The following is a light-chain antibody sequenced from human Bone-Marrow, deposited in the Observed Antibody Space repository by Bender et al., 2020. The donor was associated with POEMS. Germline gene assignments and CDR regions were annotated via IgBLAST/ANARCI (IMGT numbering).Light chain of an antibody. CDR1: NIGSEG. Sequence: SYVLTQPPSVSVAPGQTARISCGGNNIGSEGVHWYQQKPGQAPVLVVHDDSDRPSGVPDRFSGSKSGTSASVVISGLRSEDEADYYCAAWDDSLSGWAFGGGTKLTVL. V-gene: IGLV3-21*02. CDR3: AAWDDSLSGWA. CDR2: DDS. J-gene: IGLJ3*02.